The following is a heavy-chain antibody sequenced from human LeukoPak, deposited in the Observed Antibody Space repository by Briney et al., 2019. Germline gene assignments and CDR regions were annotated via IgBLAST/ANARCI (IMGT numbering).Heavy chain of an antibody. D-gene: IGHD6-13*01. CDR1: GFIFNDYS. Sequence: GGSLRLSYAASGFIFNDYSIHWVRQFPGKGLEWVSLINKDGDRTLYADSVKGRFTISRDNRKNSLYLQMNSLRTEDAALYYCAKEVRGSSWTGFDYWGQGTLVTVSS. CDR3: AKEVRGSSWTGFDY. J-gene: IGHJ4*02. V-gene: IGHV3-43*01. CDR2: INKDGDRT.